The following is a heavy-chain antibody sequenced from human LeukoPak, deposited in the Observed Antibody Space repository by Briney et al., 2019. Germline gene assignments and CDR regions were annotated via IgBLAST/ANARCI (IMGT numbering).Heavy chain of an antibody. D-gene: IGHD4-17*01. CDR3: TRDLGGYGDYGTNFDY. J-gene: IGHJ4*02. CDR1: GFTFSSYG. Sequence: GGSLRLSCAASGFTFSSYGMHWVRQAPGKGLEWVSAISSSSSYIYYADSVKGRFTISRDNAKKSLFLQMNSLRAEDTAVYYCTRDLGGYGDYGTNFDYWGQGTLVTVSS. V-gene: IGHV3-21*01. CDR2: ISSSSSYI.